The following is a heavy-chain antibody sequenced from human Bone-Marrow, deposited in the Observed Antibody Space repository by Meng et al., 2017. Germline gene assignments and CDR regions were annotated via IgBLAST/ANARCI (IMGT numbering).Heavy chain of an antibody. Sequence: QVQLQESGSGLVKASQTLSLTCTVSGGSIDSVDYYWYWIRQPPGKGLDWVGHIYYSGSTYYNPSLKSRVTISIDTSKNQFSLKLSSVTAADTAVFYCARAFSGPLDSWGRGTLVTVSS. CDR1: GGSIDSVDYY. V-gene: IGHV4-30-4*01. D-gene: IGHD3-10*01. CDR3: ARAFSGPLDS. CDR2: IYYSGST. J-gene: IGHJ4*02.